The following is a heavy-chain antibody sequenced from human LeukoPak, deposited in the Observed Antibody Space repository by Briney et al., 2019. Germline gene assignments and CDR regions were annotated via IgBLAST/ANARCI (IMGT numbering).Heavy chain of an antibody. CDR1: EFTFSSYS. CDR3: ARVPGYRSSWFDY. V-gene: IGHV3-21*01. J-gene: IGHJ5*01. Sequence: GGSLRLSCAASEFTFSSYSMNWVRQAPGKGLEWVSSISSSSSYIYYADSVKGLFTISRDNAKHSLYLQMNSLRAEDTAVYYCARVPGYRSSWFDYWGQGTLVTVSS. D-gene: IGHD6-13*01. CDR2: ISSSSSYI.